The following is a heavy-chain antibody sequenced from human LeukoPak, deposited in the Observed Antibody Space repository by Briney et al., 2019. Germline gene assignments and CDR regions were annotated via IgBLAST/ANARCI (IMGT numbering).Heavy chain of an antibody. CDR2: ISYDGSNK. CDR1: GFTFSSFG. CDR3: AKAASWGAFDI. D-gene: IGHD7-27*01. Sequence: GGSLRLSCAASGFTFSSFGVHWVRQAPGKGLEWVAVISYDGSNKYYADSLKGRFTISRDNSKNTLYLQMNSLRADDTAVYYCAKAASWGAFDIWGQGTMVTVSS. J-gene: IGHJ3*02. V-gene: IGHV3-30*18.